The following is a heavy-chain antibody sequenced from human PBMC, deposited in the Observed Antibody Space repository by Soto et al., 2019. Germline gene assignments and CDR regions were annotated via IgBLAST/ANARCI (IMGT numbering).Heavy chain of an antibody. CDR1: GFTFSSYG. D-gene: IGHD3-3*01. J-gene: IGHJ6*02. CDR2: ISYDGSNK. V-gene: IGHV3-30*18. Sequence: PGGSLRLSCAASGFTFSSYGMHWVRQAPGKGLEWVAVISYDGSNKYYADSVKGRFTISRDNSKNTLYLQMNSLRAEDPAVYYCAKDRASFWSGYRTSYYYYGMDVWGQGTTVTVS. CDR3: AKDRASFWSGYRTSYYYYGMDV.